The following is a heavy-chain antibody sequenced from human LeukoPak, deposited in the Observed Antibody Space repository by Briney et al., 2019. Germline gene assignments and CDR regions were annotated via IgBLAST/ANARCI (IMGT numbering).Heavy chain of an antibody. Sequence: SETLSLTCTVSGGSISGYYWGWIRQPPGKGLEWIGTIYYSGSTYYNPSLKSRVTISVDTSKNQFSLKLSSVTAADTAVYYCARQGSGNYLSPVNYWGQGTLVTVSS. D-gene: IGHD1-26*01. J-gene: IGHJ4*02. CDR1: GGSISGYY. V-gene: IGHV4-39*01. CDR2: IYYSGST. CDR3: ARQGSGNYLSPVNY.